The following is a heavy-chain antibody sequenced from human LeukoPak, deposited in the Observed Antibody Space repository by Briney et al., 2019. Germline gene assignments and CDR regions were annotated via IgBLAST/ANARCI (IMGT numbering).Heavy chain of an antibody. J-gene: IGHJ4*02. Sequence: GGSLRLSCAASGFTFSSYGMHWVRQAPGKGLEWVAVISYDGSNKYYADSVKGRFTISRDNSKNTLYLRMNSLRAEDTAVYYCAKFKNRNDYGDSDFDYWGQGTLVTVSS. CDR2: ISYDGSNK. CDR1: GFTFSSYG. D-gene: IGHD4-17*01. V-gene: IGHV3-30*18. CDR3: AKFKNRNDYGDSDFDY.